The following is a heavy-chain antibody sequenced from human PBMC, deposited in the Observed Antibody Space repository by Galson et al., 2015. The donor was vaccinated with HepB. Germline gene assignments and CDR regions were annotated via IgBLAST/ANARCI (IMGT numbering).Heavy chain of an antibody. V-gene: IGHV3-23*01. D-gene: IGHD2-21*02. CDR2: ISGSGGST. J-gene: IGHJ4*02. CDR1: GFTFSSYA. CDR3: AKWGRKTHIVVVTSMALAY. Sequence: SLRLSCAASGFTFSSYAMSWVRQAPGKGLEWVSAISGSGGSTYYADSVKGRFTISRDNSKNTLYLQMNSLRAEDTAVYYCAKWGRKTHIVVVTSMALAYGGQGTLFPVSS.